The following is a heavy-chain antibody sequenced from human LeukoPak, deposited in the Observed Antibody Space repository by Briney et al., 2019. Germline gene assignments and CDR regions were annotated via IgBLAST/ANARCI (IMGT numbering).Heavy chain of an antibody. CDR2: ISWNSGSI. CDR3: ARDRTTTGTTNWFDP. D-gene: IGHD1-1*01. J-gene: IGHJ5*02. CDR1: GFTFDDYA. Sequence: PGGSLRLSCAASGFTFDDYAMHWVRQAPGKGLEWVSGISWNSGSIGYADSVKGRFTISRDNAKNSLYLQMNSLRAEDTAVYYCARDRTTTGTTNWFDPWGQGTLVTVSS. V-gene: IGHV3-9*01.